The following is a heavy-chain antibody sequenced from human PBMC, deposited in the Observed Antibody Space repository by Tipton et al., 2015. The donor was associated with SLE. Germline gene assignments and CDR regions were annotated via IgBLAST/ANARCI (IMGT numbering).Heavy chain of an antibody. V-gene: IGHV3-74*01. CDR3: ARGGGSYAFDI. D-gene: IGHD1-26*01. CDR2: INSDGSST. Sequence: GSLRLSCAASGFTFSSYWMHWVRQAPGKGLVWVSRINSDGSSTSYADSVKGRFTISRDNAKNSLYLQMNSLRAEDTAVYYCARGGGSYAFDIWGQGTMVTVSS. J-gene: IGHJ3*02. CDR1: GFTFSSYW.